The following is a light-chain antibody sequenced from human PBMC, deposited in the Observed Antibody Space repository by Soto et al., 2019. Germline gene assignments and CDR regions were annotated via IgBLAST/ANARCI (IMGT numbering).Light chain of an antibody. CDR2: TAS. J-gene: IGKJ1*01. CDR1: QSISTW. CDR3: QQYDTAWT. Sequence: DIQMTQSPSTLSASVGDRVTITCRASQSISTWLAWYQQKPGKAPKLLIYTASSLESGVPSRFSGSGSGTEFTLTISSLQPDDFATYYCQQYDTAWTFGQVTKVEIK. V-gene: IGKV1-5*03.